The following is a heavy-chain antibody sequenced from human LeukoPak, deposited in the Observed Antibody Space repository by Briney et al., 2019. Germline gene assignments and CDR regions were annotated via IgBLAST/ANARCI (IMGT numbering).Heavy chain of an antibody. CDR2: IYYSGST. J-gene: IGHJ3*02. Sequence: PSETLSLTCTVSGGSISSYYWSWIRQPPGKRLEWIGYIYYSGSTDYNPSLKSRVTISVDTSKNQFSLKLSSVTAADTAVYYCASGEWELHAFDIWGQGTMVTVSS. V-gene: IGHV4-59*12. CDR1: GGSISSYY. CDR3: ASGEWELHAFDI. D-gene: IGHD1-26*01.